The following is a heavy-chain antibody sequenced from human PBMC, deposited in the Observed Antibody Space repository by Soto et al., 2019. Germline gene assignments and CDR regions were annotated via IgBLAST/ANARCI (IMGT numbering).Heavy chain of an antibody. D-gene: IGHD5-18*01. CDR1: GGSINSYY. CDR2: IYYSGTT. V-gene: IGHV4-59*12. Sequence: SETLSLTCAVSGGSINSYYWSWIRQPPGKGLEWIGYIYYSGTTNYNPSLKSRVTISLGTSKNQFSLKLSSVTAADTAVYYCAYFFSGGDSYGFYYYGMDVWGQGTTVTVSS. CDR3: AYFFSGGDSYGFYYYGMDV. J-gene: IGHJ6*02.